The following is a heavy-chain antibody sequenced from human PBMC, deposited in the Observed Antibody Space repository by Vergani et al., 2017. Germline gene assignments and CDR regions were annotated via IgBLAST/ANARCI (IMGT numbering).Heavy chain of an antibody. CDR3: ASSPDYDYVWGSYRGNWFDP. V-gene: IGHV3-30-3*01. CDR2: ISYDGSNK. CDR1: GFTFSSYA. Sequence: QVQLVESGGGVVQPGRSLRLSCAASGFTFSSYAMHWVRQAPGKGLEWVAVISYDGSNKYYADSVKGRFTISRDNSKNTLYLQMNSLRAEDTAVYYCASSPDYDYVWGSYRGNWFDPWGQGTLVTVSS. J-gene: IGHJ5*02. D-gene: IGHD3-16*02.